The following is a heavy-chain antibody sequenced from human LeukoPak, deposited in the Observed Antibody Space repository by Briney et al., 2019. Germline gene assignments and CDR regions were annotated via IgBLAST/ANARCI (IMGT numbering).Heavy chain of an antibody. CDR2: ISWNSGSI. CDR3: TKGSLYCSGGSCYFDY. D-gene: IGHD2-15*01. V-gene: IGHV3-9*01. Sequence: PGGSLRLSCAASGFTFDDYAMHWVRQAPGKGLEWVSGISWNSGSIGYADSVKGRFTISRDNAKNSLYLQMNSLRAEDTALYYCTKGSLYCSGGSCYFDYWGQGTLVTVS. CDR1: GFTFDDYA. J-gene: IGHJ4*02.